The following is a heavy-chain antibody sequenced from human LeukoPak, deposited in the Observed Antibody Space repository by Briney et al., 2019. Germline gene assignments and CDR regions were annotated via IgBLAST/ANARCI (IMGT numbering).Heavy chain of an antibody. CDR1: GFTVSSNY. D-gene: IGHD3-3*01. CDR2: IYSGGST. V-gene: IGHV3-66*02. Sequence: GGSPRLSCAASGFTVSSNYMSWVRQAPGKGLEWVSVIYSGGSTSYADSMKGRFTISRDSSKNTLYLQMNSLRAEDTAVYYCARGFWSGYYYNWFDPWGQGTLVTVSS. J-gene: IGHJ5*02. CDR3: ARGFWSGYYYNWFDP.